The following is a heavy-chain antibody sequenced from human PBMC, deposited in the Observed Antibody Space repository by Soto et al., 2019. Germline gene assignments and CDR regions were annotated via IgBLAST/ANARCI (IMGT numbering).Heavy chain of an antibody. D-gene: IGHD6-6*01. CDR1: GGSISSSSYY. J-gene: IGHJ4*02. V-gene: IGHV4-39*01. Sequence: PSETLSLTCTVSGGSISSSSYYWGWIRQPPGKGLEWIGSIYYSGSTYYNPSLKSRVTMSVDTSKNQFSLKLSSVTAADTAVYYCASVNTGARPLWGQGTLVTVSS. CDR3: ASVNTGARPL. CDR2: IYYSGST.